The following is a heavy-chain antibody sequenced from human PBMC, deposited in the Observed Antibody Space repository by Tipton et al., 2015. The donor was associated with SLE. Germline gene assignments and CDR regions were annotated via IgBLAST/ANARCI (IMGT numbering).Heavy chain of an antibody. CDR1: GGSISSSSYY. CDR3: ARPPPYDSSDLGDY. V-gene: IGHV4-39*01. CDR2: IYYSGST. D-gene: IGHD3-22*01. Sequence: TLSLTCTVSGGSISSSSYYWGGIRQPPGKGLEWIGSIYYSGSTYYNPSLKSRVTISVDTSKNQFSLKLSSVTAADTAVYYCARPPPYDSSDLGDYWGQGTLVTVSS. J-gene: IGHJ4*02.